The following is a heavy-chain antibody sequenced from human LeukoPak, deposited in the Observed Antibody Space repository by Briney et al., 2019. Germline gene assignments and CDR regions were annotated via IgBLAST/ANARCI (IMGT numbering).Heavy chain of an antibody. CDR1: GFTFSSYV. J-gene: IGHJ4*02. CDR3: STLTSRGLSDS. D-gene: IGHD1-20*01. V-gene: IGHV3-15*01. CDR2: IKSKADGETI. Sequence: GGSLRLSCAASGFTFSSYVMSWVRQAPGKGLEWVGRIKSKADGETIDYAAPVKGRFTFSRDDSKNMLYLQMNSLKSEDTAVYYCSTLTSRGLSDSWGQGTLVTVSS.